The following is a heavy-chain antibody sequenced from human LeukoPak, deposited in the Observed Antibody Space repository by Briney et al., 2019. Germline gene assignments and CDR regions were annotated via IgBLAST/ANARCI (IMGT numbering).Heavy chain of an antibody. CDR2: IYYSGST. D-gene: IGHD3-10*01. Sequence: SETLSLTCTVSGGSISSYYWSWIRQPPGKGLEWIGYIYYSGSTNYNPSLKSRVTISVDTSKNQFSLKLSSVTAADTAVYYCARHEAIVRGVNDAFDILGQGTMVTGSS. CDR1: GGSISSYY. CDR3: ARHEAIVRGVNDAFDI. V-gene: IGHV4-59*08. J-gene: IGHJ3*02.